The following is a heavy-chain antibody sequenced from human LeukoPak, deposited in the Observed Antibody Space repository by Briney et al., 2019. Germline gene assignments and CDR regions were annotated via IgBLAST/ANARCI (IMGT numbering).Heavy chain of an antibody. CDR1: GFTFSDYY. V-gene: IGHV3-11*01. CDR2: ISSSGSTI. D-gene: IGHD3-10*01. CDR3: ARDLGVIRYYGSGSYHSLGY. Sequence: PGGSLRPSCAASGFTFSDYYMSWIRQAPGKGLEWVSYISSSGSTIYYADSVKGRFTISRDNAKNSLYLQMNSLRAEDTAVYYCARDLGVIRYYGSGSYHSLGYWGQGTLVTVSS. J-gene: IGHJ4*02.